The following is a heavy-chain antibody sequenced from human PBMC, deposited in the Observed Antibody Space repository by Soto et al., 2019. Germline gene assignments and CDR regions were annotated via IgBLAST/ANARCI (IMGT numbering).Heavy chain of an antibody. J-gene: IGHJ4*02. CDR3: ARVYSSLDYGIDY. D-gene: IGHD5-12*01. V-gene: IGHV3-30-3*01. Sequence: QVHLVESGGGVVQPGWSLRLSCAASAFTFSSYSMHWVRQAPGKGLEWVAVISYDGGDKYYADSVKGRFTISRDNSKSTLYLQMNSLTPEVTAVYYCARVYSSLDYGIDYWGQGTLVTVSS. CDR1: AFTFSSYS. CDR2: ISYDGGDK.